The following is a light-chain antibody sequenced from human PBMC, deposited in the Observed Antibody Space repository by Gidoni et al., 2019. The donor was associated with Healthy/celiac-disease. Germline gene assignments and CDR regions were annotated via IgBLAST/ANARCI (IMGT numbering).Light chain of an antibody. CDR1: HSVSSSY. CDR3: QQYGSSQYT. CDR2: GAS. J-gene: IGKJ2*01. V-gene: IGKV3-20*01. Sequence: EIVLTQSPGTLSLSPGERATLSCSASHSVSSSYLAWYQQKPGQAPRLLIYGASSRATGIPDRFSGSGSGTDFTLTISRLEPEDFAVYYCQQYGSSQYTFGQGTKLEIK.